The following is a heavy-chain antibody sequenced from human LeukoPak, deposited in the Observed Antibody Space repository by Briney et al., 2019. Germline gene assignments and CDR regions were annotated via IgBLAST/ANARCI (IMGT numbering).Heavy chain of an antibody. J-gene: IGHJ6*02. CDR1: GGSISSYY. Sequence: PSETLSLTCTVSGGSISSYYWSWIRQPAGKGLEWIGRIYTSGSTNYNPSLKSRVTMSVDTSKNQFSLKLSSVTAADTAVYYRARGRQWLVEGVYYYYYGMDVWGQGTTVTVSS. CDR2: IYTSGST. V-gene: IGHV4-4*07. CDR3: ARGRQWLVEGVYYYYYGMDV. D-gene: IGHD6-19*01.